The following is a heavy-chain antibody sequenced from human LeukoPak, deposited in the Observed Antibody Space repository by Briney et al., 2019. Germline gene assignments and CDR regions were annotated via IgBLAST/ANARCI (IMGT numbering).Heavy chain of an antibody. D-gene: IGHD3-10*01. CDR1: GFTFSSYA. CDR2: ISYYGSNK. V-gene: IGHV3-30-3*01. CDR3: ARSGYHRSGRLNAHVAFDI. Sequence: GGSLRLSCAASGFTFSSYAMHWVRQAPGKGLEWIAVISYYGSNKYYADSVKGRFTISRHNSKNTLYLQMNSLRAEDTAVYYCARSGYHRSGRLNAHVAFDIWGQGTMVTVSS. J-gene: IGHJ3*02.